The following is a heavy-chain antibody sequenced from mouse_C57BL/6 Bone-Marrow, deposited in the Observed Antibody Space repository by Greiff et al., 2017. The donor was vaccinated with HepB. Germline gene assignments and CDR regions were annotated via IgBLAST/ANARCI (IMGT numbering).Heavy chain of an antibody. Sequence: EVKVVESGGGLVKPGGSLKLSCAASGFTFSDYGMHWVRQAPEKGLEWVAYISSGSSTIYYADTVKGRFTISRDNAKNTLFLQMTSLRSEDTAMYYCARGDGTRGFAYWGQGTLVTVSA. CDR3: ARGDGTRGFAY. J-gene: IGHJ3*01. D-gene: IGHD2-1*01. V-gene: IGHV5-17*01. CDR1: GFTFSDYG. CDR2: ISSGSSTI.